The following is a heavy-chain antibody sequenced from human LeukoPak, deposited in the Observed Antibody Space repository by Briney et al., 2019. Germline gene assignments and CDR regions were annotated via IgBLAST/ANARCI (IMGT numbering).Heavy chain of an antibody. J-gene: IGHJ6*04. D-gene: IGHD5-18*01. V-gene: IGHV3-30*04. CDR2: ISYDGSNK. Sequence: PGRSLRLSCAASGFTFSSYAMHWVRQAPGKGLEWVAVISYDGSNKYYADSVKGRFTISRDNSKNTLYLQMNSLRAEDTAVYYRAKKIGNSYRYYGKDVWGKGATVTGSS. CDR1: GFTFSSYA. CDR3: AKKIGNSYRYYGKDV.